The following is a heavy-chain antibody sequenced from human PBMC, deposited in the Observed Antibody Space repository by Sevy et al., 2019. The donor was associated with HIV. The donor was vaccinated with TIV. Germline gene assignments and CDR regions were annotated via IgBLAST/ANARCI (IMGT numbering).Heavy chain of an antibody. CDR1: GGSISSYY. CDR3: ARGGYSSGWSLFDY. V-gene: IGHV4-59*01. D-gene: IGHD6-19*01. Sequence: SETLSLTCTVSGGSISSYYWSWIRQPPGKGLEWIGYIYYSGRTNYNPSLKSRVTISVDTSKNQFSLKLSSVTAADTAVYYYARGGYSSGWSLFDYWGQGTLVTVSS. CDR2: IYYSGRT. J-gene: IGHJ4*02.